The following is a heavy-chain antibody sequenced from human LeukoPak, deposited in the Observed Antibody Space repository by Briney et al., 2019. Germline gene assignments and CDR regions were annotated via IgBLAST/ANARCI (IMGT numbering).Heavy chain of an antibody. CDR2: IYSGGST. V-gene: IGHV3-53*01. J-gene: IGHJ4*02. Sequence: PGGSLRLSCAASGFTVSSNYMSWVRQAPGKGLEWVSVIYSGGSTYYADSVKGRFTISRDNAKNSLYLQMNSLRAEDTAVYCCARKPNYYDSSGYYFDYWGQGALVTVSS. CDR3: ARKPNYYDSSGYYFDY. D-gene: IGHD3-22*01. CDR1: GFTVSSNY.